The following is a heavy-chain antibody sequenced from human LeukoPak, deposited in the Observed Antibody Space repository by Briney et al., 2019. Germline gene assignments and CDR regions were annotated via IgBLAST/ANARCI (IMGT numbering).Heavy chain of an antibody. J-gene: IGHJ3*02. CDR3: AKLEYYYEQHAFDI. V-gene: IGHV3-30*02. D-gene: IGHD3-22*01. CDR2: IRDDGSNK. Sequence: GGSLRLSCAASGFTFGSYGMHGVRQAPGKGLEWVAFIRDDGSNKYYADSVKGRFTISRDNSKNTLYLQMNSLRAEDTAVYYCAKLEYYYEQHAFDIWGQGTMVTVSS. CDR1: GFTFGSYG.